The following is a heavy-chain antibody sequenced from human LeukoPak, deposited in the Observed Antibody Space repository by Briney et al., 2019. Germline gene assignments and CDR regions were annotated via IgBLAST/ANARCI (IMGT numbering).Heavy chain of an antibody. CDR3: AKHLGYSTSSGIDY. CDR1: GFTFSSYW. CDR2: INSDGSST. D-gene: IGHD6-6*01. J-gene: IGHJ4*02. V-gene: IGHV3-74*01. Sequence: GGSLRLSCAASGFTFSSYWMHWVRQAPGKGLVWVSRINSDGSSTSYADSVKGRFTISRDNSKNTLYLQTNSLRADDTAVYYCAKHLGYSTSSGIDYWGQGTLVTVSS.